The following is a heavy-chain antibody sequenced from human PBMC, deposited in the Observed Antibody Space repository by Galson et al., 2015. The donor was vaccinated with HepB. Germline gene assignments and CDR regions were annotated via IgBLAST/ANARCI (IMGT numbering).Heavy chain of an antibody. J-gene: IGHJ4*02. CDR1: GFTFSSYG. CDR2: IWYDGSNK. CDR3: ARDQNAGIAAAPGS. D-gene: IGHD6-13*01. Sequence: SLRLSCAASGFTFSSYGMHWVRQAPGKGLEWVAVIWYDGSNKYYADSVKGRFTISRDNSKNTLYLQMNSLRAEDTAVYYCARDQNAGIAAAPGSWGQGTLVTVSS. V-gene: IGHV3-33*08.